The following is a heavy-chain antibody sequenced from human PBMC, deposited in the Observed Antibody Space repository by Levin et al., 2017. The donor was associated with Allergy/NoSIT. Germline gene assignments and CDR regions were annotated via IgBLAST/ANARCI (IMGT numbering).Heavy chain of an antibody. J-gene: IGHJ4*02. CDR2: ISSAGSST. CDR3: ARGYYGTTLYTILY. Sequence: GGSLRLSCTASGFTFSSYWMHWVRQAPGKGLVWVSRISSAGSSTTYADSVKGRFTISRDNAKSTLFLQMNSLRAEDTAVYYCARGYYGTTLYTILYWGQGTLVTVSS. CDR1: GFTFSSYW. D-gene: IGHD3-10*01. V-gene: IGHV3-74*01.